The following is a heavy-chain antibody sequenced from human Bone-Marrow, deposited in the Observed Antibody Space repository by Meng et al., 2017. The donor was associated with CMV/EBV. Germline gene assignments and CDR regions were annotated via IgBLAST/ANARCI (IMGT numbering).Heavy chain of an antibody. J-gene: IGHJ5*02. CDR2: INGDGSST. V-gene: IGHV3-74*01. CDR1: GFTVSTCW. D-gene: IGHD3-10*01. CDR3: GRGSGSDQGS. Sequence: PSWAASGFTVSTCWMHWVRQVPGKGLVWVSRINGDGSSTSYADSVKGRFTISRDNAKNTLFLQMDSLRAEDSAVYYCGRGSGSDQGSWGKGTLVTVSS.